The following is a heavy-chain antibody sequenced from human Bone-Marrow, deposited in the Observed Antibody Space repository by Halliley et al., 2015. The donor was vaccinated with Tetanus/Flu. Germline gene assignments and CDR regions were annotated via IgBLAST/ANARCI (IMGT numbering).Heavy chain of an antibody. CDR2: IYHSGST. Sequence: TLSLTCAVSGGSISTSDLWTWVRQPPEKGLEWFGEIYHSGSTNYNPSLKSRVTISIDKSKNQFSLKLSSVTAADTAIYSGARAPGGSGPGDWGPGTLVTVSS. J-gene: IGHJ4*02. V-gene: IGHV4-4*01. CDR1: GGSISTSDL. CDR3: ARAPGGSGPGD. D-gene: IGHD6-19*01.